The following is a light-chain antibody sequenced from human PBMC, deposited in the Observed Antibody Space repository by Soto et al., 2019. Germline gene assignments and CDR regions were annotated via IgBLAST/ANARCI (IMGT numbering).Light chain of an antibody. CDR2: YKSDSDK. CDR1: SGINVDSYF. CDR3: MIWHSNAVI. V-gene: IGLV5-45*02. J-gene: IGLJ2*01. Sequence: QSVLTQPSSLSASPGASASLTCTLRSGINVDSYFIYWYQQKPGSPPQYLLKYKSDSDKQQGSGVPSRFSGSKDASANAGILLISVLQSDDEADYYCMIWHSNAVIFGGGTKLTVL.